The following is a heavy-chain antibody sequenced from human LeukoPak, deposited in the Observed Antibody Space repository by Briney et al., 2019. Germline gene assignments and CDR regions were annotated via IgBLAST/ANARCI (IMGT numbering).Heavy chain of an antibody. CDR3: AREGEEDAFDI. CDR2: IGTAGDT. V-gene: IGHV3-13*01. CDR1: GFTFSSYD. J-gene: IGHJ3*02. Sequence: PGGSLRLSCAASGFTFSSYDMHWVRQATGKGLEWVSAIGTAGDTYYPGSVKGRFTISRENAKNSLYLQMNSLRAGDTAVYCCAREGEEDAFDIWGQGTMVTVSS. D-gene: IGHD3-16*01.